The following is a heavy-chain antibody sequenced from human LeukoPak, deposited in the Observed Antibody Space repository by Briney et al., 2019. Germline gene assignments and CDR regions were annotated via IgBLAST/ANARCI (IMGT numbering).Heavy chain of an antibody. Sequence: GSSVKVSCKASGGTFSSYAISWVRQAPGQGLEWMGRIIPIFGIANYAQKFQGRVTITADKSTSTAYMDLRSLRSDDTAVYYCARGGALTSFDSWGQGTLITVSS. CDR1: GGTFSSYA. J-gene: IGHJ4*02. D-gene: IGHD1-26*01. V-gene: IGHV1-69*04. CDR3: ARGGALTSFDS. CDR2: IIPIFGIA.